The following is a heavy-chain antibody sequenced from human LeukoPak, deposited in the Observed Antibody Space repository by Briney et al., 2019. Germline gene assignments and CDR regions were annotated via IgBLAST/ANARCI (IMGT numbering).Heavy chain of an antibody. CDR2: INRDGSQK. D-gene: IGHD2-2*01. V-gene: IGHV3-7*01. CDR3: AIPPSPYQLLFSFDI. J-gene: IGHJ3*02. CDR1: GFTFSNAW. Sequence: GGSLRLSCAASGFTFSNAWMNWVRQAPGKGLEWVANINRDGSQKNHVDSVKGRFTISRDNSKNTLYLQMNSLRAEDTAVYYCAIPPSPYQLLFSFDIWGQGTMVTVSS.